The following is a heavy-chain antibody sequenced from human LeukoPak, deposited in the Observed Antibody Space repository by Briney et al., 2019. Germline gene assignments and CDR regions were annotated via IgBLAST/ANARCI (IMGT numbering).Heavy chain of an antibody. CDR3: ARALETGSSSSWYSLTFDY. D-gene: IGHD6-13*01. CDR2: ISSSSSYT. CDR1: GFTFSDYY. V-gene: IGHV3-11*06. Sequence: GGSLRLSCAASGFTFSDYYMSWIRQAPGKGLEWVSYISSSSSYTNYADSVKGRFTISRDNAKNSLYLQMNSLRAEDTAVYYCARALETGSSSSWYSLTFDYWGQGTLVTVSS. J-gene: IGHJ4*02.